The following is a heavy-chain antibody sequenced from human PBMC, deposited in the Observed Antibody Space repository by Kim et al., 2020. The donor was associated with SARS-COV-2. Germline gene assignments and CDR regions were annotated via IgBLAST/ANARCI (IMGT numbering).Heavy chain of an antibody. Sequence: NYAQKLQGRVTMTTDTSTSTAYMELRSLRSDDTAVYYCAREGQLPRVLDVWGQGTTVTVSS. D-gene: IGHD2-2*01. CDR3: AREGQLPRVLDV. V-gene: IGHV1-18*01. J-gene: IGHJ6*02.